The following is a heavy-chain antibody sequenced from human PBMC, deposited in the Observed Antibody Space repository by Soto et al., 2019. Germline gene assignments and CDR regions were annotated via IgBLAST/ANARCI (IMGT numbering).Heavy chain of an antibody. CDR1: GGSIGSHY. V-gene: IGHV4-59*11. Sequence: QVQLQESGPGLVRPSETLSLTCTVSGGSIGSHYWSWVRQAPGQGLEWIGHIYYRGSTKYNPSLMSRGTISVDTSKNQFSLKLNSVSTADTAVYYCARDGREASGMDVWGQGTNVTVSS. D-gene: IGHD1-26*01. J-gene: IGHJ6*02. CDR3: ARDGREASGMDV. CDR2: IYYRGST.